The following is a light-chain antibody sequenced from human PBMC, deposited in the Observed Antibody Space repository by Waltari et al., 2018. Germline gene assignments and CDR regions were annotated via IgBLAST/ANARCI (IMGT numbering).Light chain of an antibody. CDR2: DAS. CDR1: QDISNY. CDR3: QHYDNLPPPSYT. V-gene: IGKV1-33*01. Sequence: DIQMTQSPSSLSASVGHRVTITCQASQDISNYLNWYQQKAGNAPKLLIYDASNLETGVPSRFSGGGSGTHFTFTISSLQPEDIATYYCQHYDNLPPPSYTFGQGTKLEIK. J-gene: IGKJ2*01.